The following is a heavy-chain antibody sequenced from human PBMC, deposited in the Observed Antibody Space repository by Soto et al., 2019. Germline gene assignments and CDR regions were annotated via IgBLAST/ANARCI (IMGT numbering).Heavy chain of an antibody. CDR2: IYYSGST. Sequence: QLQLQESGPGLVKPSETLSLTCTVSGGSISSSSYYWGWMRQPPGKGLEWIGSIYYSGSTYYHPSLKSRLTISVNTAKNQLSLKLSSVTAADTAVYYCASEHSGYDYWGQGTLVTVSS. D-gene: IGHD5-12*01. V-gene: IGHV4-39*01. CDR1: GGSISSSSYY. CDR3: ASEHSGYDY. J-gene: IGHJ4*02.